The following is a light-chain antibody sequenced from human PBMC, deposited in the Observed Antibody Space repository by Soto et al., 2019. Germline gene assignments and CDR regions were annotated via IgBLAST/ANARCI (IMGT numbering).Light chain of an antibody. CDR3: QQYNNWSYT. Sequence: ETVMTQSPATLSVSPGERATLSCRASQSVSSNLAWYQQKPGQAPRLLIYGASTRATGIPARFSGSGSGTEFTLTISSLQSEDFAVYYCQQYNNWSYTFGQGTKLEIK. CDR1: QSVSSN. CDR2: GAS. J-gene: IGKJ2*01. V-gene: IGKV3-15*01.